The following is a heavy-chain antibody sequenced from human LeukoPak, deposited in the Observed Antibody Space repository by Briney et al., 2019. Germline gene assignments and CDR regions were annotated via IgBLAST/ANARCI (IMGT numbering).Heavy chain of an antibody. CDR2: IYNSGST. J-gene: IGHJ4*02. CDR3: ARGAIAAARMYFDY. CDR1: GGSLSSSTYY. Sequence: PSETLSLTCTVSGGSLSSSTYYWGWIRQPPGKGLEWIGNIYNSGSTYYNPSLQSRVTISVDTSKNQFSLKLSSVTAADTAVYYCARGAIAAARMYFDYWGQGTLVTVSS. D-gene: IGHD6-13*01. V-gene: IGHV4-39*07.